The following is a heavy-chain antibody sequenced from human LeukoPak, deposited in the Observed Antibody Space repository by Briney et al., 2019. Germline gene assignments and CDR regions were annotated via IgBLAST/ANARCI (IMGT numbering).Heavy chain of an antibody. CDR3: ARDGIVGAINY. J-gene: IGHJ4*02. CDR1: GGSFSGYY. CDR2: INHSGST. D-gene: IGHD1-26*01. Sequence: SETLSLTCAVYGGSFSGYYWSWIRQPPGKGLEWIGEINHSGSTNYNPSLKSRVTISVDTSKNQFSLKLSSATAADTAVYYCARDGIVGAINYWGQGTLVTVSS. V-gene: IGHV4-34*01.